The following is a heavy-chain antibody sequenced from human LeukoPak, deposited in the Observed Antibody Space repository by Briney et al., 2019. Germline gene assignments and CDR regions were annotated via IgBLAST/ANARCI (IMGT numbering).Heavy chain of an antibody. V-gene: IGHV3-66*01. J-gene: IGHJ4*02. CDR2: IYSGGST. D-gene: IGHD3-22*01. CDR1: GFTVSSNY. CDR3: ARGHRPYYYDSSDPSGDY. Sequence: GGSLRLSWAAAGFTVSSNYMSCVRHAQGPGLELVSLIYSGGSTYYADSVKGRFTISRDNSKNTLYLQMNSLRAEDTAVYYCARGHRPYYYDSSDPSGDYWGQGTLVTVSS.